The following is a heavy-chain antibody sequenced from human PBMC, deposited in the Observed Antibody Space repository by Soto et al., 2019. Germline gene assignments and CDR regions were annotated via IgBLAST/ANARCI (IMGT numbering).Heavy chain of an antibody. D-gene: IGHD3-22*01. CDR1: RGTFTNYA. J-gene: IGHJ4*02. CDR3: ARDRAGYYSHFVY. Sequence: QVYLVQSGAEVKKPGSSVKVSCKALRGTFTNYAFSWVRQAPGQGLEWMGGIMPCFGSGNYAQKFQGRINITADDSTSSVYLELTRLRSADTAVYYCARDRAGYYSHFVYWGQGTLVTVSS. V-gene: IGHV1-69*01. CDR2: IMPCFGSG.